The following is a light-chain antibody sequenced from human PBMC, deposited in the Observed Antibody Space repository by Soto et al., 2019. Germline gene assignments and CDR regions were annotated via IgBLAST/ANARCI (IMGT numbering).Light chain of an antibody. CDR2: KAT. CDR3: QRYNDYQYI. Sequence: DIPMTQSPSTLSASVGDRVTITRRASQSITTWLAWYQQKPGKAPKLLIYKATNLQSGVPSRFSGSGSGTEFSLTISSLQPDDFATYYCQRYNDYQYIFGQGTKLEIK. J-gene: IGKJ2*01. CDR1: QSITTW. V-gene: IGKV1-5*03.